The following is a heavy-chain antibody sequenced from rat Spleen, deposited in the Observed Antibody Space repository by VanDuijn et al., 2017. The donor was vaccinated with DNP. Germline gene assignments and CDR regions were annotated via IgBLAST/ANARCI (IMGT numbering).Heavy chain of an antibody. Sequence: QVQLEASGPGLTQPSETMSPTCTVSGFSRSRKGVGWVRPPPGEGLEWLGTIWPGGSTNYFSAVQSRLRISKDTSKSQDFLKMNSLQPEDTGTYYCARQHDGYRRDFDYWGQGVMVTVSS. V-gene: IGHV2-72*01. CDR3: ARQHDGYRRDFDY. CDR1: GFSRSRKG. J-gene: IGHJ2*01. D-gene: IGHD1-2*01. CDR2: IWPGGST.